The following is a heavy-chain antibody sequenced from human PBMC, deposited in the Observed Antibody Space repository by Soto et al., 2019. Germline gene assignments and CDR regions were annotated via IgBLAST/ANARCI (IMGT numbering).Heavy chain of an antibody. J-gene: IGHJ5*02. CDR2: IYYSGST. CDR3: ARNMAASYNWFDP. Sequence: QVQLQESGPGLVKPSQTLSLTCTVSGGSISSGGYYWSWIRQHPGKGLEWIGYIYYSGSTYYNPSLKSRVTISVDTSKNQFSLKLSSVTAADTAGYYCARNMAASYNWFDPWGQGTLVTVSS. D-gene: IGHD6-19*01. CDR1: GGSISSGGYY. V-gene: IGHV4-31*03.